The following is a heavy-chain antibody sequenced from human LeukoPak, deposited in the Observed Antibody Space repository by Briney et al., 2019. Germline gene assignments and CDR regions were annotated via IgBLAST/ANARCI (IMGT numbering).Heavy chain of an antibody. CDR3: ARDRTFYDYVWGTYRHYFDY. J-gene: IGHJ4*02. V-gene: IGHV1-18*01. D-gene: IGHD3-16*02. Sequence: ASVKVSCKASGYTFTSYGISCVRQAPGQGLEWMGWISAYSDDTNYAQNLQGRVTMTTDTSTSTSYMELRSVRSDDTAVYYCARDRTFYDYVWGTYRHYFDYWGQGTLVTVSS. CDR2: ISAYSDDT. CDR1: GYTFTSYG.